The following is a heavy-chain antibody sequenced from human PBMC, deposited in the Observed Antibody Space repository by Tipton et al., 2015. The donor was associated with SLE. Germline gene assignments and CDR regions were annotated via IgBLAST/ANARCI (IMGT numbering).Heavy chain of an antibody. D-gene: IGHD1-26*01. Sequence: GSLRLSCAASGIIFSNYGMHWVRQAPGKGLEWVAFIHYDGSQKYYVDSVKGRFTISRDNSKNTLYLQMNSLRAEDTAVYYCAKGEGANTYYYGMDVWGQGTTVTVSS. CDR2: IHYDGSQK. CDR3: AKGEGANTYYYGMDV. V-gene: IGHV3-30*02. CDR1: GIIFSNYG. J-gene: IGHJ6*02.